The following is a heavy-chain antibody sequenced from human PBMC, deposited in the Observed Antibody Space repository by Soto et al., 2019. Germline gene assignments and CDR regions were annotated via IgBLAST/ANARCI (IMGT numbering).Heavy chain of an antibody. V-gene: IGHV3-23*01. CDR1: GFSLSTYA. Sequence: GGSLRLSCAASGFSLSTYAMTWVRQAPGKGLEWVSTIGGSGGSTYYADSVKGRFTISRDNSKNTLYLQMNSLTAEDTAVYYCYFYDSSGYGDNWFDPWGQGTLVTVSS. CDR3: YFYDSSGYGDNWFDP. D-gene: IGHD3-22*01. CDR2: IGGSGGST. J-gene: IGHJ5*02.